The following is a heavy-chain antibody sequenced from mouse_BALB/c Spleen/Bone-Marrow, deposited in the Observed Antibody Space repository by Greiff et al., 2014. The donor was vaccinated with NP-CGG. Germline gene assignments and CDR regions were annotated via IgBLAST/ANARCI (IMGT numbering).Heavy chain of an antibody. CDR1: GYTFTSYW. Sequence: QVQLQQPGAELARPGASVKLSCKASGYTFTSYWMQWVKQRPGQGLEWIGAIYPGDGDTRYTQKFKGKATLTADKSSSTAYMQLSSSASEDSAVYYCASQGDYGSFDYWGQGTTLTVSS. CDR2: IYPGDGDT. J-gene: IGHJ2*01. V-gene: IGHV1-87*01. CDR3: ASQGDYGSFDY. D-gene: IGHD1-1*02.